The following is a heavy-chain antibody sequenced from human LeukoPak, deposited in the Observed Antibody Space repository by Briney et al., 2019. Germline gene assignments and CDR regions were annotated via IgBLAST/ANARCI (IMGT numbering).Heavy chain of an antibody. CDR2: IYPGDSDT. V-gene: IGHV5-51*01. CDR1: GYSFTTYW. J-gene: IGHJ4*02. D-gene: IGHD5-18*01. CDR3: ARHLATAMVTDY. Sequence: GESLKISCKGSGYSFTTYWIAWVRQMLGKGLEWMGIIYPGDSDTRYSPSFQGQVTISADKSISTAYLQWSSLKASDTAMYYCARHLATAMVTDYWGQGTLVTVSS.